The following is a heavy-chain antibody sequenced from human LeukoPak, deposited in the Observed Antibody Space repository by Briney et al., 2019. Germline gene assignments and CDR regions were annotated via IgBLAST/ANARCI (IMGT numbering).Heavy chain of an antibody. CDR1: GFIVNSYA. J-gene: IGHJ4*02. D-gene: IGHD3-22*01. V-gene: IGHV3-53*05. Sequence: GGSLRLSCAASGFIVNSYAMSWVRQAPGKGLAWVSLIYSDGVTQYADSVKGRFTISRDNSKNTLYLQMNSLRDEDTALYYCAASYSSGYYYKDYWGQGTLVTVSS. CDR3: AASYSSGYYYKDY. CDR2: IYSDGVT.